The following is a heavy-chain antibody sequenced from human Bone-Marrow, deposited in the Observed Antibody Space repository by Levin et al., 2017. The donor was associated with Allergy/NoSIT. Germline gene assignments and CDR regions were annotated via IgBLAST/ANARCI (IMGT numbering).Heavy chain of an antibody. D-gene: IGHD6-19*01. V-gene: IGHV3-20*01. CDR3: ARDRRMYSSIFDL. CDR1: GFTFDDYG. Sequence: SCAASGFTFDDYGMSWVRQAPGKGLEWVSGINWNGGSTGYADSVKGRFTISRDNAKNSLYLQMNSLRAEDTALYHCARDRRMYSSIFDLWGRGTLVTVSS. J-gene: IGHJ2*01. CDR2: INWNGGST.